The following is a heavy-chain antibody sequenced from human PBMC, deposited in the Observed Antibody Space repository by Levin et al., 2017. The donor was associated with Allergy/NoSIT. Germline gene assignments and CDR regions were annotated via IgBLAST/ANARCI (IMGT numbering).Heavy chain of an antibody. D-gene: IGHD6-19*01. CDR3: ARAQNGIAVFY. V-gene: IGHV3-21*01. CDR1: GFTFSSYS. CDR2: ISSSSSYI. J-gene: IGHJ4*02. Sequence: GESLKISCAASGFTFSSYSMNWVRQAPGKGLEWVSSISSSSSYIYYADSVKGRFTISRDKAKNSLYLQMNSLRAEDTAVYYCARAQNGIAVFYWGQGTLVTVSS.